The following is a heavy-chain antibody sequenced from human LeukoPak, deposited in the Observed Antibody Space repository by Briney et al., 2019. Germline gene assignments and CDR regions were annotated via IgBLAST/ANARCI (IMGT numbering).Heavy chain of an antibody. CDR2: ISSSGSTI. Sequence: PGGSLRLSCAASGFTFSSYEMNWVRQAPGKGREWVSYISSSGSTIYYADSVKGRFTISRDNAKNSLYLQMNSLRAEDTAVYYCARKYTDWLGYWGQGTLVTVSS. D-gene: IGHD3-9*01. CDR1: GFTFSSYE. J-gene: IGHJ4*02. V-gene: IGHV3-48*03. CDR3: ARKYTDWLGY.